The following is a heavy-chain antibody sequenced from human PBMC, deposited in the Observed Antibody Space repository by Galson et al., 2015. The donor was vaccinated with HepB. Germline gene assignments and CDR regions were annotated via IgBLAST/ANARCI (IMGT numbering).Heavy chain of an antibody. CDR3: ARDRSQWLVLPRGMDV. CDR2: IKSKTDGGTT. D-gene: IGHD6-19*01. J-gene: IGHJ6*02. Sequence: SLRLSCAASGFTFSNAWMNWVRQAPGKGLEWVGRIKSKTDGGTTDYAAPVKGRFTISRDNAKNSLYLQMNSLRAEDTAVYYCARDRSQWLVLPRGMDVWGQGTTVTVSS. V-gene: IGHV3-15*07. CDR1: GFTFSNAW.